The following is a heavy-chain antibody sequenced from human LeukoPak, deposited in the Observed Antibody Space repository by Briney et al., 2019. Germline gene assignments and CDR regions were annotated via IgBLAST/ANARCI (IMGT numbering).Heavy chain of an antibody. Sequence: SETLSLTCTVSGYSISSGYFWGWIRQTPGKGVEWIGSIYHSGTTYYNPSLKSRVTISVDTSKNQFSLKLTSVTAADTAVYYCARGYSSSWYFNWFDPWGQGTLVTVSS. D-gene: IGHD6-13*01. J-gene: IGHJ5*02. V-gene: IGHV4-38-2*02. CDR2: IYHSGTT. CDR1: GYSISSGYF. CDR3: ARGYSSSWYFNWFDP.